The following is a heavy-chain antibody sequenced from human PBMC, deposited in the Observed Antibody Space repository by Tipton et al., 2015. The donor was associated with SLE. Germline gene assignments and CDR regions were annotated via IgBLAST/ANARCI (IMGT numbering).Heavy chain of an antibody. V-gene: IGHV4-59*12. Sequence: TLSLTCSVSGGSISSFYWSWIRQPPGKGLEWIGTTHYSGSTFYNPSLKSRVTISVDTSKNQFSLKLRSVTAADTAVYYCAREYSGYDYRTFDHWGQGTLVIVSS. CDR1: GGSISSFY. CDR2: THYSGST. D-gene: IGHD5-12*01. CDR3: AREYSGYDYRTFDH. J-gene: IGHJ4*02.